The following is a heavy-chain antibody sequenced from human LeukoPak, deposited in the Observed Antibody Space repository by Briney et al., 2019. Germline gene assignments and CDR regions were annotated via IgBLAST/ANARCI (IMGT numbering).Heavy chain of an antibody. CDR3: ARDFDCGGDCYSFDY. J-gene: IGHJ4*02. CDR1: GGSISSYY. CDR2: IYTSGST. D-gene: IGHD2-21*01. V-gene: IGHV4-4*07. Sequence: SETLSLTCTVSGGSISSYYWSWIRQPAGKGLEWIGRIYTSGSTNYNPSLKSRVTVSVDTSKNQFSLKLSSVTAADTAVYYCARDFDCGGDCYSFDYWGQGTLVTVSS.